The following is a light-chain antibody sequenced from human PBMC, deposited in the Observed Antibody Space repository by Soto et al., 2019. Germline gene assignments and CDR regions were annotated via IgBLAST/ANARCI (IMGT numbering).Light chain of an antibody. J-gene: IGKJ1*01. CDR1: QSVSSN. V-gene: IGKV3-15*01. Sequence: EIVLTQSPGILSLSPGERATLSCRASQSVSSNLAWYQQKPGQAPRLLIYGASTRATGIPARFSGSGSGTEFTLTISSLQSEDFAVYYCQQYNNWPRAFGQGTKVDI. CDR3: QQYNNWPRA. CDR2: GAS.